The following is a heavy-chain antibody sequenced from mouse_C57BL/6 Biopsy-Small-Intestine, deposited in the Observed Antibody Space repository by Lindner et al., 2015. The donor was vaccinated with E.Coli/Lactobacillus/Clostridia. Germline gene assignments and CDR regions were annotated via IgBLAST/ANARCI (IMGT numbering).Heavy chain of an antibody. D-gene: IGHD1-1*01. CDR3: AREDYGSSLWYFDV. J-gene: IGHJ1*03. CDR1: GYSFTSYY. V-gene: IGHV1-66*01. CDR2: IYPGSGNT. Sequence: VQLQESGPELVKPGASVKISCKASGYSFTSYYIHWVKQRPGQGLEWIGWIYPGSGNTKYNEKFKGKATLTADTSSSTAYMQLSSLTSEDSAVYYCAREDYGSSLWYFDVWGTGTTVTVSS.